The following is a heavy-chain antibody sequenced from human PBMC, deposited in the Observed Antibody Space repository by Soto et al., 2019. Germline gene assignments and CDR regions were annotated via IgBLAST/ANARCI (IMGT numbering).Heavy chain of an antibody. V-gene: IGHV3-11*06. CDR2: ISPGSRYP. D-gene: IGHD2-15*01. CDR1: GFTFGGSY. Sequence: VVSLRLSCAGSGFTFGGSYMSWIRQAPGKGLEWLSYISPGSRYPAYADSVKGRFTISRDNAKRSLYLQMMSLTAEDTAIYYCVRGGGGGLFDPWGQGTMVNVSS. CDR3: VRGGGGGLFDP. J-gene: IGHJ5*02.